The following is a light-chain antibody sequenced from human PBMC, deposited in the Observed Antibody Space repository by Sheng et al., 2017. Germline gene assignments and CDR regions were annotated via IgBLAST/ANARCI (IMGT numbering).Light chain of an antibody. CDR2: GAS. CDR3: QQYKNWPPWT. J-gene: IGKJ1*01. V-gene: IGKV3D-15*01. CDR1: QSVTND. Sequence: EIVLTQSPGTLSLSPGERATLSCRASQSVTNDYLAWYQQKPGQAPRLLIYGASTRATGIPARFSGSGSGTEFNLTISSLQAEDFAVYCCQQYKNWPPWTFGQGTKVEIK.